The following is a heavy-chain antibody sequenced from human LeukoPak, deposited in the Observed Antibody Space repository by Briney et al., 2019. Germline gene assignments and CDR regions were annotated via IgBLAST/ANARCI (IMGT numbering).Heavy chain of an antibody. CDR2: INHSGST. D-gene: IGHD3-9*01. CDR3: ARSAGPYYDILTGYYTGFDY. CDR1: GGSFSGYY. V-gene: IGHV4-34*01. Sequence: SETLSLTCAVYGGSFSGYYRSWIRQPPGKGLEWIGEINHSGSTNYNPSLKSRVTISVDTSKNQFSLKLSSVTAADTAVYYCARSAGPYYDILTGYYTGFDYWGQGTLVTVSS. J-gene: IGHJ4*02.